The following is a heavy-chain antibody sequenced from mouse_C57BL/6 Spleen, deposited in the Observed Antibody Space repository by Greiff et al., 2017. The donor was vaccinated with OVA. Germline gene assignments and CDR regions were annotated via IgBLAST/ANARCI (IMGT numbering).Heavy chain of an antibody. CDR2: IDPSDSYT. J-gene: IGHJ4*01. V-gene: IGHV1-59*01. CDR1: GYTFTSYW. D-gene: IGHD2-12*01. CDR3: ARRESYCGGDYAMDC. Sequence: QVQLQQPGAELVRPGTSVKLSCKASGYTFTSYWMPWVKQRPGQGLEWIGVIDPSDSYTNYNQKFKGKAPLTVDTSSSTAYMQLSSLTSEDAAVYCGARRESYCGGDYAMDCWGQGTSVTVSS.